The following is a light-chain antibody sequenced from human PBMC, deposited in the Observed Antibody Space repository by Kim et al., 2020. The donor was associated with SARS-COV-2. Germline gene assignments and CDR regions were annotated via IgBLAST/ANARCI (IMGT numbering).Light chain of an antibody. J-gene: IGLJ3*02. Sequence: GQRVTIACSGRSSNIGSNTVNWYQQLPGTAPKLLIYSNNQRPSGVPDRFSGSKSGTSASLAISGLQSEDEADYYCAVWDDSLNGPVFGGGTQLTVL. V-gene: IGLV1-44*01. CDR3: AVWDDSLNGPV. CDR1: SSNIGSNT. CDR2: SNN.